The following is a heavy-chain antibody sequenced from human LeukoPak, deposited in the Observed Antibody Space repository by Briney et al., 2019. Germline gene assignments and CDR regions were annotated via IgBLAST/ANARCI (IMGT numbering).Heavy chain of an antibody. V-gene: IGHV3-30*04. D-gene: IGHD3-10*01. CDR3: TTDLYYYGSGSNY. CDR1: GFTFSSDA. Sequence: GGSLRLSCAASGFTFSSDAMCWVRQAPGKGLEWVTFISYEGSIKRYADSVKGRFTISRDNSKNTLYLQMNSLKTEDTAVYYCTTDLYYYGSGSNYWGQGTLVTVSS. CDR2: ISYEGSIK. J-gene: IGHJ4*02.